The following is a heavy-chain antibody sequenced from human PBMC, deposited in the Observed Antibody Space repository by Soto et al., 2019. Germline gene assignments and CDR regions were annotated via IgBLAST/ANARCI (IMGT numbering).Heavy chain of an antibody. CDR3: ARILAYSSSWQTIDY. V-gene: IGHV2-70*11. CDR1: GFSLSTSGMC. CDR2: IDWDDDK. D-gene: IGHD6-13*01. J-gene: IGHJ4*02. Sequence: SGPTLVNPTQTLTLTCTFSGFSLSTSGMCVSWIRQPPGKALEWLARIDWDDDKYYSTSLKPRLTISKDTSKNQVVLTMTNMDPVDTATYYCARILAYSSSWQTIDYWGQGTLVTVSS.